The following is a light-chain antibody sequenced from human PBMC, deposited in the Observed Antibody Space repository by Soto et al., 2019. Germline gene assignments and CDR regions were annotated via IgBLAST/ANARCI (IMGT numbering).Light chain of an antibody. V-gene: IGKV1-27*01. Sequence: DIQMTQSPSSLSASVGDRVTITCRASQDIINYLAWYQQKPGTVPKLLIYRASTLQSGVPSRFSGSGSGTDFTLTISSLQPEDVATYYCQRYNNVPITFGQGTRLEI. J-gene: IGKJ5*01. CDR2: RAS. CDR3: QRYNNVPIT. CDR1: QDIINY.